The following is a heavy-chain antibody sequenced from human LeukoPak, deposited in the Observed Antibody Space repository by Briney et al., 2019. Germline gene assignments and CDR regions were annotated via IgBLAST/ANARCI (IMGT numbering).Heavy chain of an antibody. J-gene: IGHJ4*02. D-gene: IGHD2-2*01. CDR1: GYTFTSYY. Sequence: ASVKVSCKASGYTFTSYYIHWVRQAPGQGLEWMGIINPSGGSTNYAQRFQDRVTITRDTSASTAYMELSRLRSDDTAVYYCARDYCSSTSCLFDYWGQGTLVTVSS. V-gene: IGHV1-46*01. CDR2: INPSGGST. CDR3: ARDYCSSTSCLFDY.